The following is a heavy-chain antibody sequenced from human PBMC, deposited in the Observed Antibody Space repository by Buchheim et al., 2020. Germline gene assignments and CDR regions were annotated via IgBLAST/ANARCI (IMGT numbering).Heavy chain of an antibody. CDR3: AKMFGSPWGLYGMDV. Sequence: QVQLVESGGGVVQPGRSLRLSCAASGFTFSSYAMHWVRQAPGKGLEWVAVISYDGSNKYYADSVKGRFTISRDNSKNTLYLQMNSLRAEDTAVYYCAKMFGSPWGLYGMDVWGQGTT. CDR1: GFTFSSYA. V-gene: IGHV3-30-3*01. D-gene: IGHD3-10*02. J-gene: IGHJ6*02. CDR2: ISYDGSNK.